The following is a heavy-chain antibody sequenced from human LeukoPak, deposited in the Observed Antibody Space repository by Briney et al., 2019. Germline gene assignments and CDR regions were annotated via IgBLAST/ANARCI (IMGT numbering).Heavy chain of an antibody. J-gene: IGHJ3*02. CDR3: ARTISHPSRTTMKDIVVVPAAMWNAFDI. CDR1: GFTFSSYA. D-gene: IGHD2-2*01. Sequence: GGSLRLSCAASGFTFSSYAMHWVRQAPGKGLEWVSSISSSSSYIYYADSVKGRFTISRDNAKNSLYLQMNSLRAEDTAVYYCARTISHPSRTTMKDIVVVPAAMWNAFDIWGQGTMVTVSS. V-gene: IGHV3-21*01. CDR2: ISSSSSYI.